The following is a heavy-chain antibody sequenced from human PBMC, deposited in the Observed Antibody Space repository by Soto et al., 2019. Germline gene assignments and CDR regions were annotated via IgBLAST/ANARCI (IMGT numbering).Heavy chain of an antibody. CDR1: VFTFGTAY. CDR3: CTDLQAKSYYAGSGYSTD. D-gene: IGHD3-22*01. Sequence: GGSQRMSSVPSVFTFGTAYMVMIRQASGRGLDWVGRIKTNTDYGTTDYATPVKGRFLISRDDSKDTLFLQMNSLKTEDTAVYFCCTDLQAKSYYAGSGYSTDWGQGTMVTASS. J-gene: IGHJ4*02. CDR2: IKTNTDYGTT. V-gene: IGHV3-15*01.